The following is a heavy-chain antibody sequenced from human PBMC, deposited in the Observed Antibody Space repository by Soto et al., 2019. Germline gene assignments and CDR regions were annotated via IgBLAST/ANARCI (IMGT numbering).Heavy chain of an antibody. D-gene: IGHD3-10*01. J-gene: IGHJ4*01. V-gene: IGHV3-15*07. CDR1: GFTFSNSW. CDR3: TTDSYITHITVRFDY. CDR2: VKSKNDGGTT. Sequence: RLSCAASGFTFSNSWINWVRQTPGRGLEWVGRVKSKNDGGTTDFAAPVKGRFAISRDDSKNMVYLEMNSLQTEDTAMYYCTTDSYITHITVRFDYWGHVTLVTVSS.